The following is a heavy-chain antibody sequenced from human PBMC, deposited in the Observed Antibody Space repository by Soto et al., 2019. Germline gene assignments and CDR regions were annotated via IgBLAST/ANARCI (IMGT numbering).Heavy chain of an antibody. CDR3: ARDRGGGAFDI. D-gene: IGHD3-16*01. Sequence: QVQLVQSGADMKKPGASVKVSCKASGYTFTSYGISWVRQAPGQGLEWMGWISAYNGNTNYAQKLQGRVTMTTDTSTSTAHTELRSLRSDDTAVFYCARDRGGGAFDIWGQGTMVTVSS. J-gene: IGHJ3*02. V-gene: IGHV1-18*01. CDR2: ISAYNGNT. CDR1: GYTFTSYG.